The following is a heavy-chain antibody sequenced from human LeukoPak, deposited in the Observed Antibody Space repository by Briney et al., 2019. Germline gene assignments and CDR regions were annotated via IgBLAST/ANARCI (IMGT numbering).Heavy chain of an antibody. CDR2: IHTSGST. D-gene: IGHD3-16*01. CDR3: ARGGLGAAMVDY. V-gene: IGHV4-61*02. J-gene: IGHJ4*02. Sequence: PSETLSLTCTVSGGSVSSGVYFWSWIRQPAGKGLEWIGRIHTSGSTNYNPSLKSRVTMSVDTSKNQFSLNLNSVTAADTAVYYCARGGLGAAMVDYWGQGTLVTVSS. CDR1: GGSVSSGVYF.